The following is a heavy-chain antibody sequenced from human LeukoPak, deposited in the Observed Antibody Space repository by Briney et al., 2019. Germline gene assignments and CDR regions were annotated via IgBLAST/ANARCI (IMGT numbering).Heavy chain of an antibody. CDR1: GGSVSSGSYY. CDR3: ARMQRDGYKPPFDY. CDR2: IYYSGST. D-gene: IGHD5-24*01. J-gene: IGHJ4*02. Sequence: SETLSLTCTVSGGSVSSGSYYWSWIRQPPGKGLEWIGYIYYSGSTNYNPSLKSRVTISADTSKNQFSLKLSSVTAADTAVYYCARMQRDGYKPPFDYWGQGTLVTVSS. V-gene: IGHV4-61*01.